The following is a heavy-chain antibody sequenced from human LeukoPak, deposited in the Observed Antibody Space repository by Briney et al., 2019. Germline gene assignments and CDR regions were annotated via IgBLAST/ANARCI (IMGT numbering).Heavy chain of an antibody. CDR2: IYYSGST. Sequence: SETLSLTCTVSGGSISSYYWSWIRQPPGKGLEWIGYIYYSGSTNYNPSLKSRVTISVDTSKNQFSLKLSSVTAADTAVYYCARGPYDSSGYYPDYWGQGTLVTVS. D-gene: IGHD3-22*01. CDR1: GGSISSYY. J-gene: IGHJ4*02. CDR3: ARGPYDSSGYYPDY. V-gene: IGHV4-59*01.